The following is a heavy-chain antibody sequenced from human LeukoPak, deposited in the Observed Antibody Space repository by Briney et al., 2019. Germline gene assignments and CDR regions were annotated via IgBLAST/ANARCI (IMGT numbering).Heavy chain of an antibody. J-gene: IGHJ4*02. D-gene: IGHD3-10*01. CDR1: GFTFSRYG. Sequence: GGSLRLSCAASGFTFSRYGFHWVRQAPGKGLEWVAFISDSGGDKWFGDSVKGRFTISRDKSKNTVNLQMSSLGVEDTAVYYCARDGGSESYALDYWGQETLVTVST. CDR2: ISDSGGDK. CDR3: ARDGGSESYALDY. V-gene: IGHV3-30*02.